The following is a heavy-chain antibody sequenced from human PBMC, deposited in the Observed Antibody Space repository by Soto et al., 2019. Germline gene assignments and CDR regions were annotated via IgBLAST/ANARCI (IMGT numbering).Heavy chain of an antibody. CDR2: IIPIFGTA. D-gene: IGHD2-15*01. CDR3: ARDPRYCSGGSCYGYNWFDP. CDR1: GGTFSSYA. J-gene: IGHJ5*02. Sequence: GASVKVSCKASGGTFSSYAISWVRQAPGQGLEWMGGIIPIFGTANYAQKFQGRVTITADESTSTAYMELSSLRSEDTAVYYCARDPRYCSGGSCYGYNWFDPWGQGTLVTVSS. V-gene: IGHV1-69*13.